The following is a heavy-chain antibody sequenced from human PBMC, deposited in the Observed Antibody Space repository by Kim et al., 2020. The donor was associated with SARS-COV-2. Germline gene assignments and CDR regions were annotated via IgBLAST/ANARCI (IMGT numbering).Heavy chain of an antibody. CDR2: INPNSGGT. V-gene: IGHV1-2*06. J-gene: IGHJ5*02. Sequence: ASVKVSCKASGYTFTGYYMHWVRQAPGQGLEWMGRINPNSGGTNYAQKFQGRVTMTRDTSISTAYMELSRLRSDDTAVYYCARSRWFGELLFWFDPWGQGTLVTVSS. D-gene: IGHD3-10*01. CDR1: GYTFTGYY. CDR3: ARSRWFGELLFWFDP.